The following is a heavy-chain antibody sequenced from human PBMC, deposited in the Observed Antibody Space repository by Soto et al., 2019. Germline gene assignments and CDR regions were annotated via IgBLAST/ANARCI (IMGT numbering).Heavy chain of an antibody. D-gene: IGHD3-10*02. CDR1: GGSMSSSNW. CDR2: IYHSGST. CDR3: ASVRGGYYYAMDV. V-gene: IGHV4-4*02. J-gene: IGHJ6*02. Sequence: SXTLSLTCAVPGGSMSSSNWWSWVRQPPGKGLEWIGEIYHSGSTNYNPSLKSRVTISVDKSKNQFSLKLSSVTAADTAVYYCASVRGGYYYAMDVWGQGTTVTVSS.